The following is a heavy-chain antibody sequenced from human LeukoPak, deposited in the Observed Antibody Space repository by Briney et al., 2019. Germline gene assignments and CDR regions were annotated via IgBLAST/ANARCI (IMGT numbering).Heavy chain of an antibody. CDR1: GGTFSSYA. CDR3: ASSGRVYSSGWYVDYFDY. Sequence: ASVKVSCKASGGTFSSYAISWVRQAPGQGLEWMGGIIPIFGTANYAQKFQGRVTITADESTSTAYMELSSLRSEDTAVYYCASSGRVYSSGWYVDYFDYWGQGTLVTVSS. D-gene: IGHD6-19*01. J-gene: IGHJ4*02. CDR2: IIPIFGTA. V-gene: IGHV1-69*13.